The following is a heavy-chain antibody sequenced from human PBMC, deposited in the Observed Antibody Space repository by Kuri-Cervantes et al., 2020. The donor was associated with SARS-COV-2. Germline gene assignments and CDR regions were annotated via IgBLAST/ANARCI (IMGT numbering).Heavy chain of an antibody. J-gene: IGHJ6*02. D-gene: IGHD3-16*01. CDR2: IYSGGSST. Sequence: GGSLRLSCAASGLTFSSYAMSWVRQAPGKGLEWVSVIYSGGSSTYYADSVKGRFTISRDNSKNTLYLQMNSLRAEDTAVYYCAKDLGDYGMDVWGQGTTVTVSS. CDR3: AKDLGDYGMDV. CDR1: GLTFSSYA. V-gene: IGHV3-23*03.